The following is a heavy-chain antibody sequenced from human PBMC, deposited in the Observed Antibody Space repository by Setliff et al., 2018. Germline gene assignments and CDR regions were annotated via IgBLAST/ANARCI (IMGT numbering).Heavy chain of an antibody. D-gene: IGHD3-16*01. V-gene: IGHV3-7*01. CDR2: IKEDGGEK. CDR3: ARSPGNTNVLFP. J-gene: IGHJ5*02. CDR1: GFTFSNYE. Sequence: HPGGSLRLSCVASGFTFSNYEFNWVRQAPGKGLEWVANIKEDGGEKYYVDSVKGRFTISRDNAKNSLYLQMNSLRAEDTAVYYCARSPGNTNVLFPWGQGTLVTVSS.